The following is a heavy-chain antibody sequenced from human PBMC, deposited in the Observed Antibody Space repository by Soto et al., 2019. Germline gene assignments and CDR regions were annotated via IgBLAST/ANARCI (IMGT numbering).Heavy chain of an antibody. Sequence: GGSLRLSCAASGFTVSSTYLTWVRQAPGKGLEWVAILYTGTDTVYADSVKGRFTISRDKSENTLYLQMNSLRDEDTGVYFCVSRIPSWVFDYWGLGTLVTVSS. CDR2: LYTGTDT. V-gene: IGHV3-53*01. CDR1: GFTVSSTY. D-gene: IGHD2-21*01. J-gene: IGHJ4*01. CDR3: VSRIPSWVFDY.